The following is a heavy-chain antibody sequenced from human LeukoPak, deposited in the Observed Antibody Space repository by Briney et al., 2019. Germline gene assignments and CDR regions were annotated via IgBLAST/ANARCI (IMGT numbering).Heavy chain of an antibody. D-gene: IGHD5-12*01. CDR3: AKLSGYVSPKYHFDY. CDR2: ISGSAGST. J-gene: IGHJ4*02. Sequence: GGSLRLSCAASGFTFSSYAMSWVRQAPGKGLEWGSAISGSAGSTYYADSVKGRFTISRDNSKNTLHLQMSSLRAEGTAVYYCAKLSGYVSPKYHFDYWGQGTLVTVSS. CDR1: GFTFSSYA. V-gene: IGHV3-23*01.